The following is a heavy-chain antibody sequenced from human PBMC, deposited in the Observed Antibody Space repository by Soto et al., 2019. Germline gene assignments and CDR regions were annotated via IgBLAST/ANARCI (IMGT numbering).Heavy chain of an antibody. CDR3: ARDSAIAARAFDI. CDR1: GGSISSGGYH. D-gene: IGHD6-6*01. V-gene: IGHV4-31*03. CDR2: IYYSGST. J-gene: IGHJ3*02. Sequence: LSLTCTFSGGSISSGGYHWNWIRQHPGKGLEWIGSIYYSGSTYYNPSLKSRVTISVDTSKNQFSLKLSSVTAADTAVYYCARDSAIAARAFDIWGQGTMATVSS.